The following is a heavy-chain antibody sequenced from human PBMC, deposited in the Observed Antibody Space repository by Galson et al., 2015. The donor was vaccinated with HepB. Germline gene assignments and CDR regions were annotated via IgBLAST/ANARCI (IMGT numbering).Heavy chain of an antibody. CDR1: GYTFTSYA. J-gene: IGHJ4*02. Sequence: SVKVSCKASGYTFTSYAMHWVRQAPGQRLEWMGWINAGNGNTKYSQKFQGRVTITRDTSASTAYMELSSLRSEDTAVYYCARLNTRADYYGSGTYLDYWGQGTLVTVSS. CDR2: INAGNGNT. V-gene: IGHV1-3*01. CDR3: ARLNTRADYYGSGTYLDY. D-gene: IGHD3-10*01.